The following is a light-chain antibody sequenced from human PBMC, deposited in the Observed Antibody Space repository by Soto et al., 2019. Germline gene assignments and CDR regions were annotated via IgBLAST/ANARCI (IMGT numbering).Light chain of an antibody. CDR1: SPNLGAGYD. V-gene: IGLV1-40*01. CDR2: GNR. Sequence: QAVVTQPPSVSGAPGQRVTIPCTGNSPNLGAGYDVHWYQQLPGTAPKLVIYGNRNRPSGVPERFSGSKSGTSASLAITGLQAEDEGDYYCQAYDYSLTASVFGGGTKLTVL. CDR3: QAYDYSLTASV. J-gene: IGLJ3*02.